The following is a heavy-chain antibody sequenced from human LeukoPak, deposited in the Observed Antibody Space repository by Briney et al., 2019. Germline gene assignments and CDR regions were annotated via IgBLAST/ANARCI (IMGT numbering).Heavy chain of an antibody. D-gene: IGHD5-24*01. CDR2: ISYDGSSI. V-gene: IGHV3-30*03. CDR3: TTDRDGEPLDY. Sequence: GRVLRISPAAPGFTFRSYWMHRGRPAPGQGLEWVAVISYDGSSIYYGDSVRGRFTISRDNSENTLYLQMNSLKTEDTAVYYCTTDRDGEPLDYWGQGTLVTVSS. CDR1: GFTFRSYW. J-gene: IGHJ4*02.